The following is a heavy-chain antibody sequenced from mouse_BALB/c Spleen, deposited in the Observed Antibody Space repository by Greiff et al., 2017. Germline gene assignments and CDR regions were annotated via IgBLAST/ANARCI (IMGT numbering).Heavy chain of an antibody. Sequence: EVQGVESGGGLVKPGGSLKLSCAASGFTFSSYAMSWVRQSPGKRLEWVAEISSGGSYTYYPDTVTGRFTISRDNAKNTLYLEMSSLRSEDTAMYYCARGATMITTDYFDYWGQGTTLTVSS. D-gene: IGHD2-4*01. CDR2: ISSGGSYT. V-gene: IGHV5-9-4*01. J-gene: IGHJ2*01. CDR1: GFTFSSYA. CDR3: ARGATMITTDYFDY.